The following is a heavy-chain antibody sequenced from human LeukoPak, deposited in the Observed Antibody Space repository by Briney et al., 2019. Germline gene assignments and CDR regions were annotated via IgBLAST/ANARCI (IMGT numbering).Heavy chain of an antibody. J-gene: IGHJ6*02. V-gene: IGHV4-59*08. Sequence: PSETLSLTCTVSGGSISSYYWSWIRQPPGKGLEWIGYVFYSGSTNYNPSLKSRVTISLDTSKNQFSLKLSSVTAADTAVYYCARQNGAYSSTGFYYYYGMDVWGQGTTVTVSS. CDR3: ARQNGAYSSTGFYYYYGMDV. CDR1: GGSISSYY. CDR2: VFYSGST. D-gene: IGHD6-13*01.